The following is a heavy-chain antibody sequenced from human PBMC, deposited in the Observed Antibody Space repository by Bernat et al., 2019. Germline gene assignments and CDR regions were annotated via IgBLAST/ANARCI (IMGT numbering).Heavy chain of an antibody. CDR2: IWYDGSNK. Sequence: QVQLVESGGGVVQPGRSLRLSCAASGFTFSSYGMHWVRQAPGKGLEWVAVIWYDGSNKYYADSVKGRFTISRDNSKNTLYLQMNSLRADDTAVYYCARGGSSSWYWNYYYYGMDVWGQGTTVTVSS. CDR1: GFTFSSYG. V-gene: IGHV3-33*01. J-gene: IGHJ6*02. CDR3: ARGGSSSWYWNYYYYGMDV. D-gene: IGHD6-13*01.